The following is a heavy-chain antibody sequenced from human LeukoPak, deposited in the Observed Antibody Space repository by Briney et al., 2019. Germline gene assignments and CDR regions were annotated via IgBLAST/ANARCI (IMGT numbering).Heavy chain of an antibody. V-gene: IGHV3-30*19. CDR3: ARGDYGSGRDYGMDV. D-gene: IGHD3-10*01. Sequence: PGTSRRLSGAASGFTFTNHGFHWVRQAPGKGLEWVAAISYDGSNKYYASSVKGRFTISGDNSKNTLYLQMNSLRAEDTAVYHCARGDYGSGRDYGMDVWGQGTTVTVSS. CDR1: GFTFTNHG. J-gene: IGHJ6*02. CDR2: ISYDGSNK.